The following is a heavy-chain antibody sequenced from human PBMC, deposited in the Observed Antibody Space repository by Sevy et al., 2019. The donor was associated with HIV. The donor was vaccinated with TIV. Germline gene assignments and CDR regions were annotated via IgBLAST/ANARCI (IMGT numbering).Heavy chain of an antibody. Sequence: GGSLRLSCAASGFTFTSYAMNWVRQAPGKGLDWVSSISGSGRSTYYADSVEGRFTISRDNSKNTLSLQMNSLRADDTAVYYCANGYCSGGSCPRDYYYYGMDVWGQGTTVTVSS. CDR2: ISGSGRST. J-gene: IGHJ6*02. D-gene: IGHD2-15*01. CDR1: GFTFTSYA. CDR3: ANGYCSGGSCPRDYYYYGMDV. V-gene: IGHV3-23*01.